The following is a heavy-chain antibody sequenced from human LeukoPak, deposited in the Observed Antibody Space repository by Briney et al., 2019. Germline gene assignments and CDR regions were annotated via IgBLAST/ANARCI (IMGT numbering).Heavy chain of an antibody. D-gene: IGHD1-26*01. CDR2: ISSSSSYI. V-gene: IGHV3-21*01. CDR3: ARVVVGASHAFDI. Sequence: PGGSLRLSCAASGFTFSSYGMHWVRQAPGKGLEWVSSISSSSSYIYYADSVKGRFTISRDNAKNSLYLQMNSLRAEDTAVYYCARVVVGASHAFDIWGQGTMVTVSS. CDR1: GFTFSSYG. J-gene: IGHJ3*02.